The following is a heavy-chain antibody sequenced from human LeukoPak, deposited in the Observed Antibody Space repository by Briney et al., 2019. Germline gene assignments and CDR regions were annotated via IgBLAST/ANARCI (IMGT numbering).Heavy chain of an antibody. V-gene: IGHV3-7*03. CDR1: GFTFSRNW. Sequence: GGSLRLSCAASGFTFSRNWMSWVRQAPGKGLEWVANIKQDGSEKNYVDSVKGRFTISRDNAKNSLHLQMNSLRAEDTAVYYCARDSAYCSSTSCVGDAFDIWGQGTMVTVSS. J-gene: IGHJ3*02. CDR2: IKQDGSEK. CDR3: ARDSAYCSSTSCVGDAFDI. D-gene: IGHD2-2*01.